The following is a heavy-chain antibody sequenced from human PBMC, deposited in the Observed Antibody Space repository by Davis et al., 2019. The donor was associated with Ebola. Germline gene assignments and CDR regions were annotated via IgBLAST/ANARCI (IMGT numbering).Heavy chain of an antibody. V-gene: IGHV3-33*06. CDR1: GFTLSGYD. J-gene: IGHJ4*02. CDR2: IWDDGSNK. D-gene: IGHD3-16*01. CDR3: AKDNTLITFGGASSY. Sequence: GESLKISCAASGFTLSGYDMNWVRQAPGKGLQWVAVIWDDGSNKYYADSVKGRFTISRDNSKNTLYLQMTSLRTDDTAVYYCAKDNTLITFGGASSYWGRGTLVTVSS.